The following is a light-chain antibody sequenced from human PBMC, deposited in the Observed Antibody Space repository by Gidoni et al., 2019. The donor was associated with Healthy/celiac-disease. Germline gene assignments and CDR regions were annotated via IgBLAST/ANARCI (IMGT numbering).Light chain of an antibody. CDR2: GAS. CDR3: QQYSNWPSFT. CDR1: QSDSNN. J-gene: IGKJ3*01. Sequence: EIVMTQSPATLSVSPGERATPSCRASQSDSNNLAWYQQKPDQAPRLLIYGASTRATGIPARFSGSGSGTEFTLTISSLQSEDFAVYYCQQYSNWPSFTFGPGTKVDIK. V-gene: IGKV3-15*01.